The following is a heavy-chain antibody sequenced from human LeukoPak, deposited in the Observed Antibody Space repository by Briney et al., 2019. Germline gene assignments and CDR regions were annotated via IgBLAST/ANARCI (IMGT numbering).Heavy chain of an antibody. J-gene: IGHJ4*02. D-gene: IGHD3-22*01. CDR1: GFTFSSYA. V-gene: IGHV3-23*01. CDR2: ISVSGDKT. CDR3: ARDKTSYYDSGGHYPKFDS. Sequence: GGSLRLSCAASGFTFSSYAMSWVRQAPGKGLGWVSGISVSGDKTYYADSVKGRFTISRDNSKNTLYLQMNRLRAEDTAIFYCARDKTSYYDSGGHYPKFDSWGQGTLVSVSS.